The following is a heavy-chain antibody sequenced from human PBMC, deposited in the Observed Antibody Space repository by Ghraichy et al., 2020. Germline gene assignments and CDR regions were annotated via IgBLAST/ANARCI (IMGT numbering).Heavy chain of an antibody. CDR2: ITSTSSFL. CDR1: GFTFGSSS. D-gene: IGHD4-17*01. Sequence: GGSLRLSCVGSGFTFGSSSMHWVRQSPGKRLEWVSYITSTSSFLSYAYSAKGRFTISRDNAQYTLSLQMNSLTVEDTALYYCARGSRVVRFDYDDVMDVWGQGTTVTVSS. V-gene: IGHV3-48*01. CDR3: ARGSRVVRFDYDDVMDV. J-gene: IGHJ6*02.